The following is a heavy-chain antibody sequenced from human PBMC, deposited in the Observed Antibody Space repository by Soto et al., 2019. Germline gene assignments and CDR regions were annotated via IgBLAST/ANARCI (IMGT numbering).Heavy chain of an antibody. CDR3: ANQAGIAAAGIDY. D-gene: IGHD6-13*01. J-gene: IGHJ4*02. CDR1: GFTFSSYG. Sequence: GGSLRLSCAASGFTFSSYGMHWVRQAPGKGLEWVAVISYDGSNKYYADSVKGRFTISRDNSKNTLYLQMNSLRAEDTAVYYCANQAGIAAAGIDYWGQGTLVTVSS. V-gene: IGHV3-30*18. CDR2: ISYDGSNK.